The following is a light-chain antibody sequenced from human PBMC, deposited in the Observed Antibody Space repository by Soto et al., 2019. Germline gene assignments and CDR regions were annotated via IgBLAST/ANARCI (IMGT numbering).Light chain of an antibody. CDR1: QSVSTY. Sequence: IVLTQSPAAVSLSPGERATLSCRASQSVSTYLAWYQQKPGQAPRPLIYDASNRATGIPARFSGSGSGTEFTLTISSLQSEDFAVYFCQQYNNWPPITFGQGTRLEI. J-gene: IGKJ5*01. CDR3: QQYNNWPPIT. V-gene: IGKV3-11*01. CDR2: DAS.